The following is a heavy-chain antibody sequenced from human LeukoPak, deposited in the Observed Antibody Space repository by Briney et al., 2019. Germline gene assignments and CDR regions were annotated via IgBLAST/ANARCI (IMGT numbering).Heavy chain of an antibody. CDR3: TRDGSSRDESGRYPY. Sequence: SETLSLTCAVSGASVTSHHWAWIRQPAGTGLEWVGRAYFSGSTNYNPSLRRRVAISLDKSKHELSLTLKSVSAADAAVYFCTRDGSSRDESGRYPYWGRGVLVTVSS. CDR1: GASVTSHH. V-gene: IGHV4-4*07. D-gene: IGHD3-16*02. J-gene: IGHJ4*02. CDR2: AYFSGST.